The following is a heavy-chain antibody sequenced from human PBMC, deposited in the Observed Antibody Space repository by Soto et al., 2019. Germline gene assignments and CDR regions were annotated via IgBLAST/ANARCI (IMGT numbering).Heavy chain of an antibody. J-gene: IGHJ4*02. CDR3: AAARPSDSGYDLLFDY. V-gene: IGHV1-58*02. CDR1: GFTFTSSA. D-gene: IGHD5-12*01. Sequence: GASVKVSCKASGFTFTSSAMQWVRQARGQRLEWIGWIVVGSGNTNYAQKFQERVTITRDMSTSTAYMELSSLRSEDTAVYYCAAARPSDSGYDLLFDYWGQGTLVTVSS. CDR2: IVVGSGNT.